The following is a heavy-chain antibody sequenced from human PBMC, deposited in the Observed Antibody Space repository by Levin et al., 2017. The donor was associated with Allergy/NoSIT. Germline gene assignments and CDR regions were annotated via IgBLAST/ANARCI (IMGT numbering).Heavy chain of an antibody. CDR1: GFTFSSYA. V-gene: IGHV3-23*01. Sequence: GGSLRLSCAASGFTFSSYAMSWVRQAPGKGLEWVSAISGSGGSTYYADFVKGRFTISRDNSKNTLYLQMNSLRAEDTAVYYCAKRAAAVGTSYYFDYWGQGTLVTVSS. D-gene: IGHD6-13*01. J-gene: IGHJ4*02. CDR2: ISGSGGST. CDR3: AKRAAAVGTSYYFDY.